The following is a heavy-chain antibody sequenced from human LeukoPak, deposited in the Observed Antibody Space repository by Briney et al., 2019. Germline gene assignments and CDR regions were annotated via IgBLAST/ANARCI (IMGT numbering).Heavy chain of an antibody. CDR1: GGSISSYY. J-gene: IGHJ5*02. CDR2: IYYSGST. CDR3: ARGGDGYNSWFDP. D-gene: IGHD5-24*01. Sequence: SETLSLTCTVSGGSISSYYWSWIRQPPGKGLEWIGNIYYSGSTNYNPSLKSRVTISVDTSKNQFFLKLSSVTAADTAVYYCARGGDGYNSWFDPWGQGSLLTVSS. V-gene: IGHV4-59*01.